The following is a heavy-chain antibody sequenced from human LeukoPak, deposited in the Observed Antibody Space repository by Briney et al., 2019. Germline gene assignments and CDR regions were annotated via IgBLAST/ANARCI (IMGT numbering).Heavy chain of an antibody. D-gene: IGHD6-19*01. CDR1: GGSISSYY. V-gene: IGHV4-59*01. Sequence: PSETLSLTCTVSGGSISSYYWSWIRQPPGKGLEWIGYIYYSGSTNYYPSLKSRVTISVDTSKNQFSLKLSSVTAADTAVYYCAREGYSSGWYVDYRGQGTLVTVSS. CDR2: IYYSGST. J-gene: IGHJ4*02. CDR3: AREGYSSGWYVDY.